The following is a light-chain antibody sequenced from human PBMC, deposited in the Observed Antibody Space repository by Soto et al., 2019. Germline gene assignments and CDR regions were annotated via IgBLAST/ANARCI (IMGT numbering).Light chain of an antibody. J-gene: IGKJ1*01. CDR1: QSISSW. Sequence: DIQMSQSPSTLSASVGERVSMTCRASQSISSWLAWYQQKPGKAPKLLIYDASSLESGVPSRFSGSGSGTEFTLTISSLQPDDFATYYCQQYNSYSPWTFGQGTKVDI. CDR3: QQYNSYSPWT. V-gene: IGKV1-5*01. CDR2: DAS.